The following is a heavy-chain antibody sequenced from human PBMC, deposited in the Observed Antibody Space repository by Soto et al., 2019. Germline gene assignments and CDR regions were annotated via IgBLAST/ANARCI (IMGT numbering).Heavy chain of an antibody. Sequence: SETLSLTCTVPGGSISSGAYYWHWIRQHPGKGLDWIGFINYIGRTSYNSSLMSRVTISLDTSKGQFSLKLSSVTAADTAVYYCARAAFCGRDCYYFFDYWGQGILVTVSS. J-gene: IGHJ4*02. CDR1: GGSISSGAYY. V-gene: IGHV4-31*03. CDR3: ARAAFCGRDCYYFFDY. D-gene: IGHD2-21*02. CDR2: INYIGRT.